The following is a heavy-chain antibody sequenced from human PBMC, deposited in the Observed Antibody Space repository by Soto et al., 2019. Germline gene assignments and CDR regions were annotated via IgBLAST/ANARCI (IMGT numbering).Heavy chain of an antibody. J-gene: IGHJ4*02. Sequence: SETLSLTCAVYGGSFSGYYWSWIRQPPGKGLEWIGEINHSGSTNYNPSLKSRVTISVDTSKNQFSLKLSSVTAADTAVYYCARGVSASRSWWGQGTLVTVSS. V-gene: IGHV4-34*01. CDR1: GGSFSGYY. D-gene: IGHD6-13*01. CDR3: ARGVSASRSW. CDR2: INHSGST.